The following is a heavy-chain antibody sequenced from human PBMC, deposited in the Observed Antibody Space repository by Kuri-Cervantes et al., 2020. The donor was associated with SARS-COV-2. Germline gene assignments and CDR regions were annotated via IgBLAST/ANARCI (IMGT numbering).Heavy chain of an antibody. CDR2: ISGSGGST. CDR3: ANPTGHYYYGMDV. J-gene: IGHJ6*02. CDR1: GFTFSSYG. Sequence: GGSLRLSCAASGFTFSSYGMHWVRQAPGKGLEWVSAISGSGGSTYYADSVKGRFTISRDNSKNTLYLQMNSLRAEDTAVYYCANPTGHYYYGMDVWGQGTTVTVSS. V-gene: IGHV3-23*01.